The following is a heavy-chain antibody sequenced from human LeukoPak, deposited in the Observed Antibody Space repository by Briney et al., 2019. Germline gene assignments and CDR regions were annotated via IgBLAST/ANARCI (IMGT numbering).Heavy chain of an antibody. J-gene: IGHJ6*02. D-gene: IGHD3-9*01. CDR3: ARDLRDILTGWAPSYYYYGMDV. CDR1: GFTFSSYA. V-gene: IGHV3-30-3*01. Sequence: PGGSLRLSCAASGFTFSSYAMHWVRQAPGKGLEWVAVISYDGSNKYYADSVKGRFTISRDNSKNTLYLQMNSLRAEDTAVYYCARDLRDILTGWAPSYYYYGMDVWGQGTTVTVSS. CDR2: ISYDGSNK.